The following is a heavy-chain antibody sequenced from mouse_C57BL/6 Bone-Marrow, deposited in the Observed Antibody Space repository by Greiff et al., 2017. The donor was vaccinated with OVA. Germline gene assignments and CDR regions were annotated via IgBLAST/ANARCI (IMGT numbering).Heavy chain of an antibody. J-gene: IGHJ3*01. V-gene: IGHV1-72*01. Sequence: QVQLKQPGAELVKPGASVKLSCKASGYTFTSYWMHWVKQTPGRGLEWIGRIGPNSGGTKYNEKFKSKATLTVDKPSSTAYMQLSSLTTEDYAVLYCARGVATTWFAYWGQGTLVTVSA. CDR1: GYTFTSYW. CDR2: IGPNSGGT. CDR3: ARGVATTWFAY. D-gene: IGHD1-1*02.